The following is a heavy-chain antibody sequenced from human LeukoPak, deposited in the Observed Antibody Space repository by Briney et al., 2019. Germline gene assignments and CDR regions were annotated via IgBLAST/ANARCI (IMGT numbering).Heavy chain of an antibody. CDR1: GDSISSYY. CDR3: ARQTGSGLFILP. D-gene: IGHD3/OR15-3a*01. V-gene: IGHV4-59*04. CDR2: IYYSGNT. J-gene: IGHJ4*02. Sequence: PSETLSLTCTVSGDSISSYYCSWIRQPPGKGLEWIGSIYYSGNTYYNASLKSQVSISIDTSKNQFSLRLTSVTAADTAVYYCARQTGSGLFILPGGQGTLVTVSS.